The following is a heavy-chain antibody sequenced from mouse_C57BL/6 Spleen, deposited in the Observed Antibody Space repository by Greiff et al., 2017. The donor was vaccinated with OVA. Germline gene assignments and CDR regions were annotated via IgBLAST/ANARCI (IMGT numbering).Heavy chain of an antibody. J-gene: IGHJ2*01. CDR1: GFTFSSYG. V-gene: IGHV5-6*01. CDR3: ARHTAYYFDY. Sequence: EVQLVESGGDLVKPGGSLKLSCAASGFTFSSYGLSWVRQTPDKRLEWVATISSGGSYTYYPDSVKGRFTISRDNAKNTLYLQMSSLKSEDTAMYYCARHTAYYFDYWGQGTTLTVSS. D-gene: IGHD3-1*01. CDR2: ISSGGSYT.